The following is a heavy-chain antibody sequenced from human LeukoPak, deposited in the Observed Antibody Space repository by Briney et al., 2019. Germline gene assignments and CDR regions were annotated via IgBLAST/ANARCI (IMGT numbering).Heavy chain of an antibody. CDR2: FYYSGSS. J-gene: IGHJ3*02. CDR1: GGSISSYY. V-gene: IGHV4-59*01. Sequence: NSSETLSLTCTVSGGSISSYYWSWIRQPPGKGLEWIGYFYYSGSSNYNPSLKSRVTISGDTSKNQFSLKLSSVTAADTAIYYCARVSPAVGAFDIWGRGTMVTVSS. D-gene: IGHD6-13*01. CDR3: ARVSPAVGAFDI.